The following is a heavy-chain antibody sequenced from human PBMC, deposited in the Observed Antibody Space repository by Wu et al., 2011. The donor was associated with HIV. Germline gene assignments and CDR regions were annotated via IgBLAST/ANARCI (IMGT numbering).Heavy chain of an antibody. V-gene: IGHV1-69*13. CDR2: IIPIFGTT. J-gene: IGHJ4*02. CDR3: ARDFGGDEDS. D-gene: IGHD2-21*01. Sequence: VQLVQSGAEVKKPGATVKISCKVSGYTFTDYYMHWVQQAPGKGLEWMGGIIPIFGTTNYAQKFQGRVTITADKSTTTAYMELSSLRSEDTAVYYCARDFGGDEDSWGQGTLGHRLL. CDR1: GYTFTDYY.